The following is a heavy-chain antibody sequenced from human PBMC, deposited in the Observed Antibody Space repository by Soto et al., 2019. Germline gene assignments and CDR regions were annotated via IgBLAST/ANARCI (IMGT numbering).Heavy chain of an antibody. CDR2: FDPEDGET. D-gene: IGHD6-19*01. V-gene: IGHV1-24*01. CDR1: GYTLTELS. Sequence: GASVKVSCKVSGYTLTELSMHWVRQAPGKGLEWMGGFDPEDGETIYAQKFQGRVTMTEDTSTDTAYMELSSLRSEDTAVYYCATDQARAGIYYYYGMDVWGQGTTVTVSS. CDR3: ATDQARAGIYYYYGMDV. J-gene: IGHJ6*02.